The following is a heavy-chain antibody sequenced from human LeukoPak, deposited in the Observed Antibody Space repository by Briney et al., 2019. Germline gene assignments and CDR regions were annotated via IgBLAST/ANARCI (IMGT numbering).Heavy chain of an antibody. D-gene: IGHD1-14*01. V-gene: IGHV3-53*01. J-gene: IGHJ3*02. CDR3: ARPDTGDAFDI. CDR2: IYSGGST. CDR1: GFTVSSNY. Sequence: GGSLRLSCAASGFTVSSNYMSWVRQAPGKGLEWVSVIYSGGSTYYADSVKGRFTISRDNSKNTLYLQMNSLRAEDTAVYYCARPDTGDAFDIWGQGTMVTVSS.